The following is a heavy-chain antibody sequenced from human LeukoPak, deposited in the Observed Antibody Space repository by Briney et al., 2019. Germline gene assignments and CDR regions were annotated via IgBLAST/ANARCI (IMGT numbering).Heavy chain of an antibody. Sequence: GRSLRLSCAASGFTFSSYDMHWVRQAPGKGLEWVSSISSSSGYIFYADSVKGRFTISRDNSKNIVYLQMDSLRVDDTALYYCARGGYQPYYYMDVWGTGTTVTVSS. CDR2: ISSSSGYI. CDR1: GFTFSSYD. J-gene: IGHJ6*03. D-gene: IGHD2-2*01. V-gene: IGHV3-21*01. CDR3: ARGGYQPYYYMDV.